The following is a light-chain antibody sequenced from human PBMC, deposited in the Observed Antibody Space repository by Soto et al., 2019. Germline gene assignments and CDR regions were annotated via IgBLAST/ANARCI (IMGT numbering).Light chain of an antibody. Sequence: EIVLTQSPATLSLSPGERATLSCRASQSVSSYLAWYQQKPGQAPRLLIYDASNRATGIPARFSGSGSGTDFTLTISRREPEEFAVYYCQQRSNWPPITFGQGTRLEIK. J-gene: IGKJ5*01. CDR1: QSVSSY. CDR2: DAS. V-gene: IGKV3-11*01. CDR3: QQRSNWPPIT.